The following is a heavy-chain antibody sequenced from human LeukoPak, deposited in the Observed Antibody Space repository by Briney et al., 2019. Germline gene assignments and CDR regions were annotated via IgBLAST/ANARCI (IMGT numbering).Heavy chain of an antibody. Sequence: ASVKVSCKASGGTFSGYGISWVRQAPGQGLEWMGWISAYNGNTNYAQKLQGRVTMTTDTSTSTAYMELRSLRSDDTAVYYCARLSNYPPYNWFDPWGQGTLVTVSS. J-gene: IGHJ5*02. CDR1: GGTFSGYG. CDR3: ARLSNYPPYNWFDP. D-gene: IGHD4-11*01. CDR2: ISAYNGNT. V-gene: IGHV1-18*01.